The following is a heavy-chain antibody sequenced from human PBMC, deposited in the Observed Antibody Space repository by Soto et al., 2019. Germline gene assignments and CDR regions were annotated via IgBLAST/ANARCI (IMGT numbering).Heavy chain of an antibody. CDR2: ISAAGDP. CDR3: ASTDIDFYGLDV. Sequence: EVQLVESGGGLVQPGGSLRLSCEASGFTFRNYDMHWVRQGTGKGLEWVSGISAAGDPDYADSVEGRFTISRENAQNSFFLQMSSLRVGDTAVYYCASTDIDFYGLDVWGQGTTVIVSS. J-gene: IGHJ6*01. V-gene: IGHV3-13*05. CDR1: GFTFRNYD.